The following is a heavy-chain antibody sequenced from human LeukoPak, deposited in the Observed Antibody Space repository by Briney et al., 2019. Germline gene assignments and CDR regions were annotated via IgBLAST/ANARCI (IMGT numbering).Heavy chain of an antibody. J-gene: IGHJ4*02. D-gene: IGHD6-19*01. CDR1: GYTSTSYG. Sequence: ASVKVSCKASGYTSTSYGISWVRQAPGQGLEWMGWISAYNGNTNYAQKVHGRVTMTRDTSTSTAYMELRSLRSDGTAVYYCASSYTSGWEFDYWGQGTLVTVSS. V-gene: IGHV1-18*01. CDR2: ISAYNGNT. CDR3: ASSYTSGWEFDY.